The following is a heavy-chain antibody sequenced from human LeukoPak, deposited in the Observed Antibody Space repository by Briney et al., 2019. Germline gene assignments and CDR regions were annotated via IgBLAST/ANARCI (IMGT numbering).Heavy chain of an antibody. CDR3: AKVPDYGGNSGGGY. CDR1: GFTFSSYE. CDR2: ISGSGGST. V-gene: IGHV3-23*01. J-gene: IGHJ4*02. D-gene: IGHD4-23*01. Sequence: GGSLRLSCAASGFTFSSYEMNWVRQAAGKGLEWVSAISGSGGSTYYADSVKGRFTISRDNSKNTLYLQMNSLRAEDTAVYYCAKVPDYGGNSGGGYWGQGTLVTVSS.